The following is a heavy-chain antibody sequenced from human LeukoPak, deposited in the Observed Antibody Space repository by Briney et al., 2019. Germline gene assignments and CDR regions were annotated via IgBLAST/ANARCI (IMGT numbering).Heavy chain of an antibody. CDR1: GYIFTDYK. Sequence: ASVKVSCKASGYIFTDYKIQWVRQAPGQGLEWMGWINPNSGGTLYAQSFQGRVTMTTDTSINTAYMELTDLRSDDTAIYYCARPGLYSGWYVYWGQGTLVTVSS. J-gene: IGHJ4*02. D-gene: IGHD6-19*01. CDR2: INPNSGGT. V-gene: IGHV1-2*02. CDR3: ARPGLYSGWYVY.